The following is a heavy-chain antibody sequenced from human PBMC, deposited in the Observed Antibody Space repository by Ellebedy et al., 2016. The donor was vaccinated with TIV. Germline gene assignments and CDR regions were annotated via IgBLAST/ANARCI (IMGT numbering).Heavy chain of an antibody. D-gene: IGHD2-8*02. CDR3: ASGLVGYYGMDV. Sequence: SVKVSCXASGGTFSSYAISWVRQAPGQGLEWMGGIIPIFGTANYAQKFQGRVTITADESTSTAYMELSSLRSEDTAVYYCASGLVGYYGMDVWGQGTTVTVSS. CDR2: IIPIFGTA. V-gene: IGHV1-69*13. J-gene: IGHJ6*02. CDR1: GGTFSSYA.